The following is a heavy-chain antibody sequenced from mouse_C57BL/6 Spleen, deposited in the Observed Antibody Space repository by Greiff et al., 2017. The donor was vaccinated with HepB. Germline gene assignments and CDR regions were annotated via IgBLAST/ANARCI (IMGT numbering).Heavy chain of an antibody. V-gene: IGHV1-62-2*01. D-gene: IGHD4-1*01. CDR2: FYPGSGSI. Sequence: VKLMESGAELVKPGASVKLSCKASGYTFTEYTIHWVKQRSVQGLEWIGWFYPGSGSIKYNEKFKDKATLTAEKSSSTVYMELSSLTSEDYAVYFCARDEEGNWDDYFDDWGKGTTLTVSS. CDR1: GYTFTEYT. CDR3: ARDEEGNWDDYFDD. J-gene: IGHJ2*01.